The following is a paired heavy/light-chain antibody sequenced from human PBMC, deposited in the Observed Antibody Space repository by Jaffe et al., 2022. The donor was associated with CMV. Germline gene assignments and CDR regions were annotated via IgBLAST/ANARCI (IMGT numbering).Light chain of an antibody. CDR1: QDISNY. V-gene: IGKV1-27*01. CDR2: AAS. J-gene: IGKJ1*01. CDR3: QKYNGSPRT. Sequence: DIQMTQSPSSLSASVGDRVTITCRASQDISNYLAWYQQKPGKVPKLLIYAASTLQSGVPSRFSGSGSGTDFTLTISSLQPEDFATYYCQKYNGSPRTFGQGTEVEIK.
Heavy chain of an antibody. D-gene: IGHD3-10*01. Sequence: EVQLVESGGGFVQPGGSLRLSCAASGFTFRTYDFHWVRQTTGKGLEWVSGISTGGDTYYSTSVKGRFTISRENVENSLYLQMNSLTAGDTAVYYCAIGRRDGVNYPFDHWGQGTVVTVSS. CDR2: ISTGGDT. V-gene: IGHV3-13*01. CDR3: AIGRRDGVNYPFDH. J-gene: IGHJ4*02. CDR1: GFTFRTYD.